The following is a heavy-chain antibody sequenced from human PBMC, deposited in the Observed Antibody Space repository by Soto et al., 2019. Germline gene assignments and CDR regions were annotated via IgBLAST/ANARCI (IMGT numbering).Heavy chain of an antibody. V-gene: IGHV3-33*01. CDR1: GFTFNTDS. Sequence: QVQLEESGGGVVQPGRSLRLSCEASGFTFNTDSMHWVRQPPGKGLEWLAAIWYDGTQKYYADSVKGRFIISSDNSKKTLDLEMNSLRAEDTAVYYCARAGGTTVTGLWHFDSWGQGTLVTVSS. D-gene: IGHD4-17*01. J-gene: IGHJ4*02. CDR3: ARAGGTTVTGLWHFDS. CDR2: IWYDGTQK.